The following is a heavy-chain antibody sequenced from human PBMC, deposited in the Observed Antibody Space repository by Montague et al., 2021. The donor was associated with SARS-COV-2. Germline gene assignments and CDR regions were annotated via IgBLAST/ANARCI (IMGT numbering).Heavy chain of an antibody. CDR2: IYSGVNST. J-gene: IGHJ4*02. V-gene: IGHV3-23*03. Sequence: SLRLSCAASGFTFISYAMSWVRQAPGKGLGWVSVIYSGVNSTYYADSVKGRFTISRDNSKNMLYLQMNSLRAEDTAVYYSAKGGYSPLTIFGVVRSHYYFDYWGQGTLVTVSS. CDR1: GFTFISYA. D-gene: IGHD3-3*01. CDR3: AKGGYSPLTIFGVVRSHYYFDY.